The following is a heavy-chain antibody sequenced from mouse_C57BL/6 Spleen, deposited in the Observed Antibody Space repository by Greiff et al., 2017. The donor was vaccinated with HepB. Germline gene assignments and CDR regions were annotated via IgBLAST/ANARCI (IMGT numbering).Heavy chain of an antibody. CDR2: ISYDGSN. CDR3: ASAVHYYGSSYQYYAMDD. Sequence: EVQLQQSGPGLVKPSPSLSLTCSVTGYSITSGYYWNWIRQFPGNKLEWMDYISYDGSNNYNPSLKNPNSITRDTSKNQFVLKLNSVTTEDTATSYCASAVHYYGSSYQYYAMDDWGTGTSVTASS. CDR1: GYSITSGYY. V-gene: IGHV3-6*01. D-gene: IGHD1-1*01. J-gene: IGHJ4*01.